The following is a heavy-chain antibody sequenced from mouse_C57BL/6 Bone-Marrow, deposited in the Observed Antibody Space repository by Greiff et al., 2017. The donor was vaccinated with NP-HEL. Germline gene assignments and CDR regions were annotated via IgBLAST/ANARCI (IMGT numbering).Heavy chain of an antibody. CDR3: ARKLGAWFAY. CDR2: INPGSGGT. D-gene: IGHD4-1*01. Sequence: QVQLKQSGAELVRPGTSVTVSCKASGYAFTNYLIEWVKQRPGQGLEWIGVINPGSGGTNYNEQFKGQATLTADKSSSTAYMQLSSLTSEDSAVDFCARKLGAWFAYWGQGTLVTVSA. J-gene: IGHJ3*01. CDR1: GYAFTNYL. V-gene: IGHV1-54*01.